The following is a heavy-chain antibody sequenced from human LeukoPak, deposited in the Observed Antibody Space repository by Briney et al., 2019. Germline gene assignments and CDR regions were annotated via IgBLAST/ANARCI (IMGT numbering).Heavy chain of an antibody. CDR2: INPNSGGT. D-gene: IGHD2-2*01. CDR3: AREIPCSSSSYLDY. Sequence: ASLKVSCKASGYTFTAYYMRWVRQAPGQGLEWMGWINPNSGGTNFAQKFQGRVTMTRDTSITTAHMELSRLTSDDTAVYYCAREIPCSSSSYLDYWGQGTLVTVSS. CDR1: GYTFTAYY. V-gene: IGHV1-2*02. J-gene: IGHJ4*02.